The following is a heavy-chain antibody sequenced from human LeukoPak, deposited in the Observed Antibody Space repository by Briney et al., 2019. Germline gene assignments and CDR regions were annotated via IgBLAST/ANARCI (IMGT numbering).Heavy chain of an antibody. CDR2: IHYSGST. Sequence: PSETLSLTCTVPGGSISSSNYYWGWIRQPPGKGPEWIGSIHYSGSTYHNPSLKSRVTISVDTSKNQFSLKLSSVIAADTAVYYCARHGGYDRSGYWFDPWGQGTLVTVSS. J-gene: IGHJ5*02. CDR3: ARHGGYDRSGYWFDP. V-gene: IGHV4-39*01. CDR1: GGSISSSNYY. D-gene: IGHD3-22*01.